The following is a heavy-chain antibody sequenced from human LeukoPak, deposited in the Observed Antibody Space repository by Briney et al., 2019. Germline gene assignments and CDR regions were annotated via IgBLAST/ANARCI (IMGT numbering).Heavy chain of an antibody. J-gene: IGHJ4*02. CDR2: IYYSGNT. CDR3: ARGSLTGRTGYDFVS. D-gene: IGHD3-9*01. V-gene: IGHV4-59*01. Sequence: SETLSLTCTVSGDSIISYYWSWLRQPPGKGLEWIGYIYYSGNTNYNPSLKSRVTISLDTSRNQFSLKLSSVTAADTAVYYCARGSLTGRTGYDFVSWGQGTLVTVSS. CDR1: GDSIISYY.